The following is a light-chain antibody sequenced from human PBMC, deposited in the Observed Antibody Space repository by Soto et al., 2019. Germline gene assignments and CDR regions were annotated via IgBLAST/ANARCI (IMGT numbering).Light chain of an antibody. J-gene: IGKJ4*01. CDR2: TAS. CDR1: QDISHC. CDR3: QQGNSFPLT. Sequence: DIQMTQSPSSVSASVGDRVTITCRACQDISHCLAWFQQIPGEAPRLLIYTASSLHSGVPSRFSGSGSGTDFTLTISCLQPEDFATYYCQQGNSFPLTFGRGPRVEI. V-gene: IGKV1-12*01.